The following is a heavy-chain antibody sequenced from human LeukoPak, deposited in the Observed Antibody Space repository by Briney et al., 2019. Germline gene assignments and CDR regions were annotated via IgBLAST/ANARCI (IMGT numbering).Heavy chain of an antibody. CDR1: VGSISGYY. Sequence: PSETLFLTCSVSVGSISGYYWSWIRLPPGKGLEWIGYIHASGSTHYNSSLKSRVTISVDTSKNQFSLELISLTAADTAVYYCARRFFDQDYFDYWGQGTLVTVSS. V-gene: IGHV4-4*09. J-gene: IGHJ4*02. CDR3: ARRFFDQDYFDY. CDR2: IHASGST. D-gene: IGHD3-9*01.